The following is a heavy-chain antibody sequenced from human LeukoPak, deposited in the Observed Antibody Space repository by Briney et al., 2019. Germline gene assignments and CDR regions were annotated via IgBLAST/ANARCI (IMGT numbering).Heavy chain of an antibody. CDR1: GFTFDDYA. V-gene: IGHV3-9*01. CDR2: ISWNSGSI. Sequence: GGSLRLSCAASGFTFDDYATHWVRQAPGKGLEWVSGISWNSGSIGYADSVKGRFTISRDNAKNSLYLQMNSLRAEDTALYYCAKAHGGYDYFDYWGQGTLVTVSS. D-gene: IGHD5-12*01. J-gene: IGHJ4*02. CDR3: AKAHGGYDYFDY.